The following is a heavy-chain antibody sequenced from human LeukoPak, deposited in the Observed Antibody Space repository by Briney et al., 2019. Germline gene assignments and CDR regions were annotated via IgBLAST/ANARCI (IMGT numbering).Heavy chain of an antibody. CDR1: GGSISSSSYY. CDR2: IYYSGST. J-gene: IGHJ4*02. V-gene: IGHV4-39*02. D-gene: IGHD4-17*01. Sequence: SETLSLTCTVSGGSISSSSYYWGWIRQPPGKGLEWIGSIYYSGSTYYNPSLKSRVTISVDTSKNQFSLKLSSVTAADTAVYYCARDNGDYVVDYWGQGTLVTVSS. CDR3: ARDNGDYVVDY.